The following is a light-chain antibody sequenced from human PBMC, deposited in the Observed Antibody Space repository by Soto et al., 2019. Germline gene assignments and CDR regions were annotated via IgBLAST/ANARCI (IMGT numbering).Light chain of an antibody. CDR2: DVS. J-gene: IGLJ1*01. CDR3: WSYISSSTRV. CDR1: SSDVGGYNY. Sequence: QSALTQPASVSGSPGQSITISCTGTSSDVGGYNYVSWYQQHPGKAPKLMIYDVSDRPSGVSNRFSGSKSGNTASLTISGLQAEDEADYYCWSYISSSTRVFGTGTKVTVL. V-gene: IGLV2-14*01.